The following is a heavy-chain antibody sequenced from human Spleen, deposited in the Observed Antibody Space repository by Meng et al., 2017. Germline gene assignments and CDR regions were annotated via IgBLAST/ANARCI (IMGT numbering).Heavy chain of an antibody. Sequence: QGQPQQWGAGLLKPSETLSLTCVVSGGSFSDYSWSWIRQPPGKELEWIGEINHSGSTNYNPSLESRATISVDTSQNNLSLKLSSVTAADSAVYYCARGPTTMAHDFDYWGQGTLVTVSS. J-gene: IGHJ4*02. CDR3: ARGPTTMAHDFDY. CDR1: GGSFSDYS. CDR2: INHSGST. D-gene: IGHD4-11*01. V-gene: IGHV4-34*01.